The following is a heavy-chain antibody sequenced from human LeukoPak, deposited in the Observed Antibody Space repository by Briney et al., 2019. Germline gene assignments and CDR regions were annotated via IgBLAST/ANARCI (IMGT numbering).Heavy chain of an antibody. D-gene: IGHD3-10*01. V-gene: IGHV4-30-4*08. CDR2: IYYSGSN. CDR1: GGSINSGAYY. J-gene: IGHJ4*02. CDR3: ARYYYGSGSYYNYFDY. Sequence: PSETLSLTCTVSGGSINSGAYYWSWIRQHPGKGLEWIGYIYYSGSNYYNPSLKSRVTISVDTSKNQFSLKLSSVTAADTAVYYCARYYYGSGSYYNYFDYWGQGTLVTVSS.